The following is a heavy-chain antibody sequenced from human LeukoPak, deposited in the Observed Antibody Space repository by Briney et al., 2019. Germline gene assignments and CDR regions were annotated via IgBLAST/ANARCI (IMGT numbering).Heavy chain of an antibody. V-gene: IGHV3-73*01. J-gene: IGHJ4*02. CDR1: GYTFTGYY. D-gene: IGHD3/OR15-3a*01. CDR3: TSGLSS. CDR2: IRSKANSYAT. Sequence: GASVKVSCKASGYTFTGYYMHWVRQASGKGLEWVGRIRSKANSYATAYAASVKGRFTISRDDSKNTAYLQMNSLKTEDTAVYYCTSGLSSWGQGTLVTVSS.